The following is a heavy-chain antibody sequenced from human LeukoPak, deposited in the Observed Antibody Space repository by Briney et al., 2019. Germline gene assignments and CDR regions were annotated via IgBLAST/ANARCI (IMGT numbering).Heavy chain of an antibody. D-gene: IGHD5-24*01. CDR1: GGSFSGYY. CDR2: INHSGST. J-gene: IGHJ5*02. V-gene: IGHV4-34*01. Sequence: SETLSLTCAVYGGSFSGYYWSWIRQPPGKGLEWIGEINHSGSTNYNPSLKSRVTISVDTSKNQFSLKLSSATAADTAVYYCARGGRWLQLRGWFDPWGQGTLVTVSS. CDR3: ARGGRWLQLRGWFDP.